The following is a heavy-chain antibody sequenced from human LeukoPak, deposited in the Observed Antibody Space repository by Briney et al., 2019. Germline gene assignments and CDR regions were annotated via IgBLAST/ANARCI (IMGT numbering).Heavy chain of an antibody. J-gene: IGHJ4*02. Sequence: PSETLSLTCTVSGYSISSGYYWGWIRQPPGKGLEWIGSIYHSGSTYYNPSLKSRVTISVGTSKNQFSLKLSSVTAADTAVYYCARGNIVGAKNYFDNWAPGILVTVSS. CDR1: GYSISSGYY. V-gene: IGHV4-38-2*02. CDR3: ARGNIVGAKNYFDN. D-gene: IGHD1-26*01. CDR2: IYHSGST.